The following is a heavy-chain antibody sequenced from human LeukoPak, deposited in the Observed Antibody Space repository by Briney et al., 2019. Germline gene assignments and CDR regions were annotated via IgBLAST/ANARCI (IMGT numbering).Heavy chain of an antibody. J-gene: IGHJ4*02. V-gene: IGHV4-4*02. Sequence: SGTLSLTCAVSGGSISSDNWWTWVRQPPGKGLEWIGEIFHSGTTNYSPSLESRVTISVDKSKNQFSLRLNSVTAADPAVYYCAREVSRWPYYFDYWGQGTLVTVSS. CDR2: IFHSGTT. CDR1: GGSISSDNW. D-gene: IGHD4-23*01. CDR3: AREVSRWPYYFDY.